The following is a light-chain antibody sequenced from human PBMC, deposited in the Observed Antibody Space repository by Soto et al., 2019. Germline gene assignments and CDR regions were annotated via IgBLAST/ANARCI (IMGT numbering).Light chain of an antibody. V-gene: IGKV3-20*01. CDR2: GAS. Sequence: VWRQNQRTRVLSPGKIATLSCRTIQSVPHSYLAWYRQKPGQAPRLLIYGASIRATGIPVRFSGSGSGTDLTLISMRLEPECVAIYYCQQYGGSPRVTFGQGTRLEI. CDR3: QQYGGSPRVT. CDR1: QSVPHSY. J-gene: IGKJ5*01.